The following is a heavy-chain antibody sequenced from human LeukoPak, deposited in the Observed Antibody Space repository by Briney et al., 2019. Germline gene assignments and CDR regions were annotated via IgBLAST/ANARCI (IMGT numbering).Heavy chain of an antibody. D-gene: IGHD2/OR15-2a*01. CDR3: ARDAVVKSAYYFWYFDL. CDR2: IRFDASNK. Sequence: GGSLRLSCEVAGFNFSDYGIHWVRQAPGKGLEWEAFIRFDASNKYYAESVKGRFSISRDNSKDTGHLQVNSLRPEDTGIYYCARDAVVKSAYYFWYFDLWGRGTLVTVSS. V-gene: IGHV3-30*02. J-gene: IGHJ2*01. CDR1: GFNFSDYG.